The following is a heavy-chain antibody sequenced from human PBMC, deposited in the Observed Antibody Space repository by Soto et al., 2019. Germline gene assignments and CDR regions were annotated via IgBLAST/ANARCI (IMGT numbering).Heavy chain of an antibody. Sequence: EVQLLESGGGLVQPGGSLRLSCAASGFTFSSYSMSWVRQAPGKGLEWVSAISGSGGSTYYADSVKGRFTISRDNSKNALYLELNRLRAEDPDVYYFAKPQWYYGSGLSGMYVWGQGTTVTV. CDR1: GFTFSSYS. CDR2: ISGSGGST. D-gene: IGHD3-10*01. V-gene: IGHV3-23*01. CDR3: AKPQWYYGSGLSGMYV. J-gene: IGHJ6*02.